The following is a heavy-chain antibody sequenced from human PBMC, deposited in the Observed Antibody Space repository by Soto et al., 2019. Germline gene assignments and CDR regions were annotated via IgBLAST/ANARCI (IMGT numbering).Heavy chain of an antibody. CDR1: GYTFTSYY. CDR2: INPNSGGT. CDR3: ARDLGNFGAKRNALDI. V-gene: IGHV1-2*04. J-gene: IGHJ3*02. D-gene: IGHD7-27*01. Sequence: QVQLVQSGAELRRPGASVKVSCKASGYTFTSYYIHWVRQAPGQGLEYLGWINPNSGGTNYAQTFQGWVTMTRDTXIXXVYMELSRLSPDDTAVYFCARDLGNFGAKRNALDIWGQGTMVTVSS.